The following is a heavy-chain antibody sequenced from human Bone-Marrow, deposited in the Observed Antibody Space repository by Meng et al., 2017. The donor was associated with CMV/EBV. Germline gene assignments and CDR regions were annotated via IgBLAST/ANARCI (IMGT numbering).Heavy chain of an antibody. Sequence: SETLSLTCTVSGASISSYYWSWIRQPPGKGLEWIGYSYFSGSTNYNPSLKSRITISVDTSKNQFSLKMSSVTAADTAVYYCARDQRFLESHYYYNGMDVWVRGPTDTFSS. CDR1: GASISSYY. J-gene: IGHJ6*02. D-gene: IGHD3-3*01. CDR2: SYFSGST. CDR3: ARDQRFLESHYYYNGMDV. V-gene: IGHV4-59*01.